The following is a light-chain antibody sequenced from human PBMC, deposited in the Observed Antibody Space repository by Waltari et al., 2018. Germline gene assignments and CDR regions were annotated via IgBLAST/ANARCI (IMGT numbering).Light chain of an antibody. CDR2: DNN. Sequence: QSVLTQPPSVSAAPGQRVTMSCSGSSPNVARNVVSWYQQLPGTAPRLIIYDNNKRPSGIPDRFSGSKSGTSATLGITGLQTGDEADYYCATWDISLSGVILGGGTKVTVL. J-gene: IGLJ2*01. V-gene: IGLV1-51*01. CDR3: ATWDISLSGVI. CDR1: SPNVARNV.